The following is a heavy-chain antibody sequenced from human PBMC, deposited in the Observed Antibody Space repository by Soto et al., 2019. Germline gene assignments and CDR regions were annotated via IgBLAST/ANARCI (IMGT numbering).Heavy chain of an antibody. CDR2: IYYSGST. Sequence: SETLSLTCTVSGGSIRSDGYYWSWIRQHPGKGLEWIGYIYYSGSTYYNPSLKSRVTISVDTSKNQFSLKLSSVTAADTAVYYCARSRTVTTLDFDYWGQGTLVTVSS. CDR1: GGSIRSDGYY. CDR3: ARSRTVTTLDFDY. V-gene: IGHV4-31*03. D-gene: IGHD4-17*01. J-gene: IGHJ4*02.